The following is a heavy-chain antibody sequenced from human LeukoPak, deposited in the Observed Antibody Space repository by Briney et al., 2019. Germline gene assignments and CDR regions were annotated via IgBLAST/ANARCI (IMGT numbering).Heavy chain of an antibody. CDR1: SGSFSGYY. V-gene: IGHV4-34*01. CDR3: ARVMTWWRYDYVWGSYRDSLDFDY. Sequence: SETLSLTCAVYSGSFSGYYWGWIRQPPGKGLEWIGEINHSGSTNYNPSLKSRVTISVDTSKNQFSLKLSSVTAADTAVYYCARVMTWWRYDYVWGSYRDSLDFDYWGQGTLVTVSS. D-gene: IGHD3-16*02. CDR2: INHSGST. J-gene: IGHJ4*02.